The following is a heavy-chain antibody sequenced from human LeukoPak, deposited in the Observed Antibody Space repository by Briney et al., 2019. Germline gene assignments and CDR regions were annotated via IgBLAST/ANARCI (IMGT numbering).Heavy chain of an antibody. CDR3: ASSTQISKYADY. D-gene: IGHD2-2*01. V-gene: IGHV3-43*01. CDR2: ISWDGGST. CDR1: GFTFDDYT. Sequence: PGGSLRLSCAASGFTFDDYTMHWVRQTPGKGLEWVSLISWDGGSTYYADSVKGRFTISRDNSKNSLYLQMNSLRAEDTAVYYCASSTQISKYADYWGQGALVTVSS. J-gene: IGHJ4*02.